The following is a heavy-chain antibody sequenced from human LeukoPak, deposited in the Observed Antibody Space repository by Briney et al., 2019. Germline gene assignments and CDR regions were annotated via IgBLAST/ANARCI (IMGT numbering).Heavy chain of an antibody. CDR2: IYYSGST. J-gene: IGHJ4*02. CDR1: GGSISSYY. V-gene: IGHV4-59*12. D-gene: IGHD6-13*01. Sequence: SETLSLTCTVSGGSISSYYWSWIRQPPGKGLEWIGYIYYSGSTNYNPSLKSRVTISVDTSKNQFSLKLSSVTAADTAVYYCARGGIAAATFSYWGQGTLVTVSS. CDR3: ARGGIAAATFSY.